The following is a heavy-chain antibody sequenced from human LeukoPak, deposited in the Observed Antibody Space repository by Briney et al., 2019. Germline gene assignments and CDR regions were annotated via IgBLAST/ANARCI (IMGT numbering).Heavy chain of an antibody. CDR3: AKGQLWFGEFSYFDY. CDR1: GFTFSNYA. CDR2: MSGSGGST. J-gene: IGHJ4*02. D-gene: IGHD3-10*01. Sequence: AGGSLRLSCAASGFTFSNYAMSWVRQAPGKGLEWVSSMSGSGGSTYYADSVKGRFSISRDNSKNTLYLQMNSLRAEDTAVYYCAKGQLWFGEFSYFDYWGQGTLVTVSS. V-gene: IGHV3-23*01.